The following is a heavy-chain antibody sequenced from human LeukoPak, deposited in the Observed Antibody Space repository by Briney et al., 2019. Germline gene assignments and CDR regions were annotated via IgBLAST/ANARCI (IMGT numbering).Heavy chain of an antibody. Sequence: GGSLRLSCAASGFTFSSHLMHWVRQAPGKGLEWVSVIYSGGSTYYADSVKGRFTISRDNSKNTLYLQMNSLRAEDTAVYYCVRGVIAAAIFDFWGQGTLVTVSS. V-gene: IGHV3-53*01. CDR1: GFTFSSHL. J-gene: IGHJ4*02. CDR3: VRGVIAAAIFDF. D-gene: IGHD6-13*01. CDR2: IYSGGST.